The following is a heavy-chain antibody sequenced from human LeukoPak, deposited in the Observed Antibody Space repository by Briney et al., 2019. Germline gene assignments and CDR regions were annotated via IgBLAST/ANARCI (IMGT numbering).Heavy chain of an antibody. CDR1: GGTFSSYA. J-gene: IGHJ5*02. Sequence: GASVKVSCKASGGTFSSYAISWVRQATGQGLEWMGWMNPNSGNTGYAQKFQGRVTMTRNTSISTAYMELSSLRSEDTAVYYCARRPIKQSPRTFDPWGQGTLVTVSS. CDR2: MNPNSGNT. D-gene: IGHD1-14*01. CDR3: ARRPIKQSPRTFDP. V-gene: IGHV1-8*02.